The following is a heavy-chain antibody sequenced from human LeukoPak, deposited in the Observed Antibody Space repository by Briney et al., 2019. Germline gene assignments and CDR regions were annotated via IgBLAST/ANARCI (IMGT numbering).Heavy chain of an antibody. D-gene: IGHD6-19*01. J-gene: IGHJ4*02. CDR1: GFTFSNYA. V-gene: IGHV3-23*01. Sequence: PGGSLRLSCAASGFTFSNYAMGWVRQAPGKGLEWVSVIPGTDDNTYYVNSVKGRFTVSRDNSKSTLYLQMNSLRAEDTAVYYCAKRSSAWFFDYWGKGTLVTVSS. CDR2: IPGTDDNT. CDR3: AKRSSAWFFDY.